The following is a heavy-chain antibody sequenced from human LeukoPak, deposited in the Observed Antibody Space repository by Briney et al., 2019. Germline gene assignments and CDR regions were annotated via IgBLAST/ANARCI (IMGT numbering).Heavy chain of an antibody. CDR1: GGSISSYY. CDR3: ARGITIFGVAKAHYYYMDV. J-gene: IGHJ6*03. Sequence: PSETLSLTCTVSGGSISSYYWSWIRQPAGKGLEWIGRIYTSGSTNYNPSLKGRVTMSVDTSKNQFSLKLRSVTAADTAVYYCARGITIFGVAKAHYYYMDVWGKGTTVTVSS. D-gene: IGHD3-3*01. V-gene: IGHV4-4*07. CDR2: IYTSGST.